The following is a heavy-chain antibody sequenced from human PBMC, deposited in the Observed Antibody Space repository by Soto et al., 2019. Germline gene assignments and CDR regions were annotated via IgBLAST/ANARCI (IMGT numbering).Heavy chain of an antibody. CDR1: GFTVSSNY. CDR2: IYSGGST. CDR3: ASSRTSPRGAFDI. V-gene: IGHV3-53*01. Sequence: EVQLVESGGGLIQPGGSLRLSCAASGFTVSSNYMSWVRQAPGKGLEWVSVIYSGGSTYYADSVKGRFTISRDNSKNTLYLQTNSLRAEDTAVYYCASSRTSPRGAFDIWGQGTMVTVSS. D-gene: IGHD2-2*01. J-gene: IGHJ3*02.